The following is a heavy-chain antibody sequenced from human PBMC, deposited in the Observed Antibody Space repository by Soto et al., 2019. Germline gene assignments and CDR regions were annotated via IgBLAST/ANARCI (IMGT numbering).Heavy chain of an antibody. V-gene: IGHV4-30-4*01. D-gene: IGHD3-9*01. J-gene: IGHJ4*02. CDR2: FFHSGPS. CDR3: ATLNYDVLTGYYLFDY. CDR1: GGSINSTNYY. Sequence: SETLSLTCTVSGGSINSTNYYWSWIRQPPRKGLEWIGYFFHSGPSCDSPSLQRRAFRSLDASTSQFSLKLSSVTAADTAVYYCATLNYDVLTGYYLFDYWGQGALVTVSS.